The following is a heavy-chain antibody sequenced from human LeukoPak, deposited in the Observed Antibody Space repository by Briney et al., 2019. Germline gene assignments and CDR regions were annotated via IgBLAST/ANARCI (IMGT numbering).Heavy chain of an antibody. J-gene: IGHJ5*02. Sequence: GGSPRLSCAASGFTFSSYAMHWVRQAPGKGLEWVAVISYDGSNKYYADSVKGRFTISRDNSKNTLYLQMNSLRAEDTAVYYCARDYGLLYNWFDPWGQGTLVTVSS. CDR3: ARDYGLLYNWFDP. D-gene: IGHD2-15*01. CDR2: ISYDGSNK. V-gene: IGHV3-30*04. CDR1: GFTFSSYA.